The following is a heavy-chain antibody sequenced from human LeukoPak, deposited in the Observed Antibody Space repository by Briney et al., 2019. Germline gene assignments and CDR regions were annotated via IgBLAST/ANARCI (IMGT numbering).Heavy chain of an antibody. CDR1: RFTLSTYW. J-gene: IGHJ4*02. V-gene: IGHV3-7*03. D-gene: IGHD3-3*01. Sequence: GGSLRLSCAASRFTLSTYWMSWVRQAPGKGLEWVAHIKQDGSEKYYVDSVKGRFTISRDNAKNSLYLQMNSLRAEDTAVYYCARVRFLEWLSGIFDYWGQGTLVTVSS. CDR3: ARVRFLEWLSGIFDY. CDR2: IKQDGSEK.